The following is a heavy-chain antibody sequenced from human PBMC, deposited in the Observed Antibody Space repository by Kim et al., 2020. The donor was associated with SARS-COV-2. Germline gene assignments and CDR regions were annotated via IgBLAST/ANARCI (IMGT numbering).Heavy chain of an antibody. V-gene: IGHV4-4*07. D-gene: IGHD3-9*01. J-gene: IGHJ3*02. CDR3: ARRTIWHHDAFDI. Sequence: HPSLQSRVTMSVDTSKNQFSLKLSSVTAADTAVYYCARRTIWHHDAFDIWGQGTMVTVSS.